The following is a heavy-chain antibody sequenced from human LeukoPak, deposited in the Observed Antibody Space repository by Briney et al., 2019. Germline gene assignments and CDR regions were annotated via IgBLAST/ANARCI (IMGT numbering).Heavy chain of an antibody. CDR2: ISGSGGST. D-gene: IGHD2-21*01. Sequence: PGGSLRLSCAASRFTFSSYAMSWVRQAPGKGLEWVSAISGSGGSTYYADSVKGRFTISRDNSWNTLYLQMSSLRAEDTAVYYCAKDQVISGSEASDIWGQGTMVTVSS. CDR3: AKDQVISGSEASDI. J-gene: IGHJ3*02. CDR1: RFTFSSYA. V-gene: IGHV3-23*01.